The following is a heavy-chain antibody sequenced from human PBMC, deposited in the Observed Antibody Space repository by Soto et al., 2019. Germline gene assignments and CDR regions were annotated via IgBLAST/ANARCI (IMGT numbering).Heavy chain of an antibody. V-gene: IGHV3-13*05. J-gene: IGHJ6*02. CDR1: GFTFRNYD. Sequence: EVQLVESGGGLVQPGGSLRLSCEASGFTFRNYDMHWVRQGTGKGLEWVSGISAAGDPDYADSVEGRFTISRENAQNSFSLQINSLRVGDTAVYYCARTDRDFYGLDVWGQGTTVIVSS. CDR2: ISAAGDP. CDR3: ARTDRDFYGLDV.